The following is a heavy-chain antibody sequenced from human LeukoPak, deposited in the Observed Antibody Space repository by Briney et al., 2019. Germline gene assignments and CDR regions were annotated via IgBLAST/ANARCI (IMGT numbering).Heavy chain of an antibody. CDR1: GFTFSSYW. J-gene: IGHJ4*02. Sequence: GGSLRLSCAASGFTFSSYWMHWVRQAPGKGLEWVASIKHDGSEKYYVDSVRGRFTISRDNTKNSLYLQMSSLRAEDTAVYYCATDRGWRTSGYYLYYFEYWGQGTLVTFSS. CDR2: IKHDGSEK. V-gene: IGHV3-7*01. D-gene: IGHD3-3*01. CDR3: ATDRGWRTSGYYLYYFEY.